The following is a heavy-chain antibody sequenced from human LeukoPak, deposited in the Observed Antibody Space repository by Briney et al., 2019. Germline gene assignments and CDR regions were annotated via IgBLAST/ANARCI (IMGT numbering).Heavy chain of an antibody. CDR1: GFTFSNFL. CDR3: ARGGHSSFDY. CDR2: ITSDGSNI. D-gene: IGHD3-16*01. Sequence: PGGSLRLSCAASGFTFSNFLLHWVRQAPGKGLEWVSRITSDGSNINYADSVQGRFTISRDNAKNTLYLQMNSLRAEDTAVYYCARGGHSSFDYWGQGALVTVSS. J-gene: IGHJ4*02. V-gene: IGHV3-74*01.